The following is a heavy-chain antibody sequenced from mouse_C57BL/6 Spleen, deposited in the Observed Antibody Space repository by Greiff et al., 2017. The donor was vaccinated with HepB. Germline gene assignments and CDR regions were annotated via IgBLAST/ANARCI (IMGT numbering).Heavy chain of an antibody. J-gene: IGHJ2*01. CDR1: GYTFTSYW. D-gene: IGHD1-1*01. CDR3: ARGDGSRFSDN. Sequence: QVQLQQPGAELVMPGASVKLSCKASGYTFTSYWMHWVKQRPGQGLEWIGEIDPSDSYTNYNQKFKGKSTLTVDKSSSTAYMQLSSLTSEDSAVYYCARGDGSRFSDNWGEGTTLTVSS. V-gene: IGHV1-69*01. CDR2: IDPSDSYT.